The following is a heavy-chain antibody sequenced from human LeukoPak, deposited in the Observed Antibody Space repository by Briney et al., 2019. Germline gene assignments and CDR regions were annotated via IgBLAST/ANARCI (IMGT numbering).Heavy chain of an antibody. J-gene: IGHJ6*02. CDR3: ARVFFYFGVVNPYYYYYGMDV. Sequence: PSETLPLTCTVSGGSISSYYWSWIRQPPGKGLEWIGYIYYSGSTNYNPSLKSRVTISVDTSKNQFSLKLSSVTAADTAVYYCARVFFYFGVVNPYYYYYGMDVWGQGTTVTVSS. D-gene: IGHD3-3*01. V-gene: IGHV4-59*01. CDR2: IYYSGST. CDR1: GGSISSYY.